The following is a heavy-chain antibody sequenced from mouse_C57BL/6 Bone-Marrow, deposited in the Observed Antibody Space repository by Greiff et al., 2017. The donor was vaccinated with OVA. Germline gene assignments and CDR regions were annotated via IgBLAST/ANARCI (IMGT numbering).Heavy chain of an antibody. CDR2: ISYDGSN. V-gene: IGHV3-6*01. J-gene: IGHJ2*01. Sequence: EVQRVESGPGLVKPSQSLSLTCSVTGYSITSGYYWNWIRQFPGNKLEWMGYISYDGSNNYNPSLKNRISITRDTSKNQFFLKLNSVTTEDTATYYCARGDSTGTDFDYWGQGTTLTVSS. CDR1: GYSITSGYY. D-gene: IGHD4-1*01. CDR3: ARGDSTGTDFDY.